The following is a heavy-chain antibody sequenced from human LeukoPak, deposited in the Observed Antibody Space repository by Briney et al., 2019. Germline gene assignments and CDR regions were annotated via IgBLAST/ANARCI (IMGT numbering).Heavy chain of an antibody. Sequence: SETLSLTCTVSGGSISSYYWSWIRQPAGKGLEWIGRIYTSGSTNYSPSLKSRVTMSVDTSKNQFSLKLSSVTAADTAVYYCARAEYSGSYYYYYGMDVWGQGTTVTVSS. CDR2: IYTSGST. CDR1: GGSISSYY. V-gene: IGHV4-4*07. CDR3: ARAEYSGSYYYYYGMDV. J-gene: IGHJ6*02. D-gene: IGHD1-26*01.